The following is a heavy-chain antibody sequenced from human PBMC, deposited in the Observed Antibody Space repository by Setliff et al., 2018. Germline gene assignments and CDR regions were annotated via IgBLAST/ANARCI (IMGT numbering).Heavy chain of an antibody. Sequence: NPSETLSLTCAVSGGSISSSNWWSWVRQPPGKGLEWIGEIYHSGSTNYNPSLKSRVTISVDTSKNQFSLKLSSVTAADTAVYYCARGVYCSSTSCSPGLNWFDPWGQGTLVTVSS. V-gene: IGHV4-4*02. CDR2: IYHSGST. CDR3: ARGVYCSSTSCSPGLNWFDP. CDR1: GGSISSSNW. D-gene: IGHD2-2*01. J-gene: IGHJ5*02.